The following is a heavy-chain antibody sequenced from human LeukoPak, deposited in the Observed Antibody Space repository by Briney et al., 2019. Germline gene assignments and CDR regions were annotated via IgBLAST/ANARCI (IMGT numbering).Heavy chain of an antibody. CDR3: ARDLSRPYYYYGMDV. CDR1: GFTFSSYG. V-gene: IGHV3-23*01. CDR2: ISGSGGNT. J-gene: IGHJ6*02. Sequence: GGSLRLSCAASGFTFSSYGMSWVRQAPGKGLEWVSAISGSGGNTYYADSVKGRFTISRDNSKNTLYLQMNSLRAEDTAVYYCARDLSRPYYYYGMDVWGQGTTVTVSS.